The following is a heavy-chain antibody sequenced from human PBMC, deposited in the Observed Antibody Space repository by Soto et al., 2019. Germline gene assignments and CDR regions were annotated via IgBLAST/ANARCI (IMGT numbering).Heavy chain of an antibody. D-gene: IGHD2-15*01. V-gene: IGHV3-21*01. Sequence: EVQLVESGGGLVKPGGSLRLFCVASGFTFRTYTINWVRQAPGKGLEWVSGIRGFSPYTFYAESVKGRFTISRDNAKNSLYLQMNSLGVEDTAVYYCARDRGYDAHDYYYNAMDVWGQGTTVTVSS. CDR1: GFTFRTYT. CDR2: IRGFSPYT. CDR3: ARDRGYDAHDYYYNAMDV. J-gene: IGHJ6*02.